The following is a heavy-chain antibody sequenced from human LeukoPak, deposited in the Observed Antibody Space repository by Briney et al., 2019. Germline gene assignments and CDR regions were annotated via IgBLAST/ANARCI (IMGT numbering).Heavy chain of an antibody. D-gene: IGHD3-3*01. CDR1: GFTFSSYA. CDR2: ISGSGGNT. CDR3: AKRVEYYFDY. V-gene: IGHV3-23*01. J-gene: IGHJ4*02. Sequence: GGSLRLSCAASGFTFSSYAMSWVRQAPGKGLEGGSAISGSGGNTYYADSVKGRFTISRDNSKNTLYLQMNSLRAEDTAVYYCAKRVEYYFDYWGQGTLVTVSS.